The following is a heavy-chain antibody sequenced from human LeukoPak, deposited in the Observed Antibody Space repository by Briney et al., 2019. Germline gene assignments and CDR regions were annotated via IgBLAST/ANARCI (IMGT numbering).Heavy chain of an antibody. CDR2: IYPGDSDT. Sequence: GESLKISCKGSGYSFTSYWIGWVRQTPGKGLEWMGVIYPGDSDTRYSPSFQGQVTISADKSISTAYLQWSSLKASDTAMYYCARVGYSSGWYSDYWGQGTLVTVSS. V-gene: IGHV5-51*01. D-gene: IGHD6-19*01. CDR1: GYSFTSYW. J-gene: IGHJ4*02. CDR3: ARVGYSSGWYSDY.